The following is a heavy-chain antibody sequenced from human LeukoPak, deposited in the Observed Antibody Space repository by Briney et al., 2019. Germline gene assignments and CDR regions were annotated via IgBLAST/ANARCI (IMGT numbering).Heavy chain of an antibody. D-gene: IGHD1-14*01. Sequence: GGSLRLSCEASGFTFSNNWMTWVRQAPGKGLEWVANIKQDGTKTYYVDSVKGRFTISRDNAKNSVYLQMNSLRAEDTAVYFCAKDNPLPLWGQGTLVSVPS. J-gene: IGHJ4*02. CDR1: GFTFSNNW. V-gene: IGHV3-7*04. CDR3: AKDNPLPL. CDR2: IKQDGTKT.